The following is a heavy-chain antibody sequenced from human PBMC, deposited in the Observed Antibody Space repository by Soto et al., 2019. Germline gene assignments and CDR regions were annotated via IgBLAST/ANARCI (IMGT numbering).Heavy chain of an antibody. V-gene: IGHV4-39*01. Sequence: QLQLQESGPGLVKPSETLSLTCTVSGGSISSSSYYWGWIRQPPGKGLEWIGSIYYSGSNYYNPSLKSRVTISVDTSKNQFSLKLSSVTAADTAVYYCARTDYYDSSGGGMDVWGQGTTVTVSS. CDR2: IYYSGSN. D-gene: IGHD3-22*01. CDR3: ARTDYYDSSGGGMDV. CDR1: GGSISSSSYY. J-gene: IGHJ6*02.